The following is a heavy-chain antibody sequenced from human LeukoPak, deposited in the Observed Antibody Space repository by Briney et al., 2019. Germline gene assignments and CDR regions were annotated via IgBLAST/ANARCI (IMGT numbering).Heavy chain of an antibody. CDR1: GGSISSYY. V-gene: IGHV4-4*07. Sequence: SETLSLTCTVSGGSISSYYWSWIRKPAGKGLEWIGRVYTSGSTNYNPSLKSRVTMSVDTSKNQFSLKLSSATAADTAVYYCARSIAYYYDSSGYSFDYWGQGTLVTVSS. CDR3: ARSIAYYYDSSGYSFDY. CDR2: VYTSGST. J-gene: IGHJ4*02. D-gene: IGHD3-22*01.